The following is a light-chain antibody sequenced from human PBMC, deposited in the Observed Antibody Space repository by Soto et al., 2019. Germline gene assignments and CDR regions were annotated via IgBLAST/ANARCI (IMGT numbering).Light chain of an antibody. CDR1: QDIRNF. CDR3: LQDDGYPWT. V-gene: IGKV1-6*01. J-gene: IGKJ1*01. CDR2: GAS. Sequence: AIPMTQSPTSLSASVGDRVTISCRASQDIRNFLGWYQQKSGEAPKLLLYGASTLESGVPSRFSGSGFGTDLTLTISRLQAEDFATYYCLQDDGYPWTFGQGTKVEI.